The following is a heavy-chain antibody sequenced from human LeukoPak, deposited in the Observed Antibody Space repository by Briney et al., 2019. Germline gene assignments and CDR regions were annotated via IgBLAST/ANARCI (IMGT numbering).Heavy chain of an antibody. V-gene: IGHV5-51*01. CDR3: ARHRGDYRRGFDY. D-gene: IGHD4-17*01. CDR2: IYPGDFDT. CDR1: GYSFSSYW. J-gene: IGHJ4*02. Sequence: GESLKISCQGTGYSFSSYWIGWVREMPGKGLEWMGIIYPGDFDTRYSPSFQGQVTISADKSISTAYLQWSSLKASDTAMYYCARHRGDYRRGFDYWGQGTLVTVSS.